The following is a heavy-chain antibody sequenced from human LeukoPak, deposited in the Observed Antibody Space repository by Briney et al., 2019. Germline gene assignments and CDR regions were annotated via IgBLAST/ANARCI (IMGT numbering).Heavy chain of an antibody. CDR1: GGSFSGYY. CDR2: INHSGST. Sequence: PSETLSLACAVYGGSFSGYYWSWIRQPPGKGLEWIGEINHSGSTNYNPSLKSRVTISVDTSKNQFSLKLSSVTAADTAVYYCARGPRQQLVLLPFDPWGQGTLVTVSS. CDR3: ARGPRQQLVLLPFDP. J-gene: IGHJ5*02. D-gene: IGHD6-13*01. V-gene: IGHV4-34*01.